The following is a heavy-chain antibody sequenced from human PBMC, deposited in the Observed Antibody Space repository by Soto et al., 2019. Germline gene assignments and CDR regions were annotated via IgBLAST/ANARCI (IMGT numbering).Heavy chain of an antibody. D-gene: IGHD6-19*01. Sequence: PGGSLRLSCAASGFSFSNAWMAWVRQAPGKGLEWVGRIKSKTSGGTTDYTAPVKDRFTISRDDSKDTLYLQMNSLKTEDTAVYYCTISGWFSHFASWGQGTLVTVSP. CDR1: GFSFSNAW. CDR2: IKSKTSGGTT. V-gene: IGHV3-15*01. J-gene: IGHJ4*02. CDR3: TISGWFSHFAS.